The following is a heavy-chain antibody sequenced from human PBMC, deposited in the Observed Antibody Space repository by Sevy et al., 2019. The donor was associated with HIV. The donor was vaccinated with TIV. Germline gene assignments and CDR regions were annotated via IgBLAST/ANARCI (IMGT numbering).Heavy chain of an antibody. CDR3: ATHMFSSSSADALDI. CDR1: GFTFSNYW. Sequence: GGSLRLSCAASGFTFSNYWMYWARQAPGKGLEWVANIKQDGSGKYYVDSVKGRFTISRDNTKKSLFLQMNSLRVEDTAVYYCATHMFSSSSADALDIWGQGTMVTVSS. J-gene: IGHJ3*02. D-gene: IGHD6-6*01. CDR2: IKQDGSGK. V-gene: IGHV3-7*01.